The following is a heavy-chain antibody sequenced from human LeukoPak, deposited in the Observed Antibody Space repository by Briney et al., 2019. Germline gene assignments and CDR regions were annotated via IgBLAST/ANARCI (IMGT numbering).Heavy chain of an antibody. Sequence: PGGSLRLSCGASGFTFSTYGMSWVRQAPGKGLEWVSGISGSGGRTYYADSVKGRFTISRDNSKNTLYLQMNSLRAEDTAVYYCAKAGGGGAITMVRGVKGDYYYMDVCGKGTTVTISS. CDR1: GFTFSTYG. D-gene: IGHD3-10*01. V-gene: IGHV3-23*01. CDR3: AKAGGGGAITMVRGVKGDYYYMDV. J-gene: IGHJ6*03. CDR2: ISGSGGRT.